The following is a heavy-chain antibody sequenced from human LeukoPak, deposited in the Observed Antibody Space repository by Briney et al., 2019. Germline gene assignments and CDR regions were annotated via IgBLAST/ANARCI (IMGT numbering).Heavy chain of an antibody. J-gene: IGHJ4*02. V-gene: IGHV3-21*01. CDR3: AREHFHYYFDH. CDR1: GFTFSSYS. CDR2: ISSSSSYI. Sequence: GGSLRLSCAASGFTFSSYSMNWVRQAPGKGLEWVSSISSSSSYIYYADSVKGRFTISRDNAKNSLYLQMNSLRAEDTAVYYCAREHFHYYFDHWGQGTLVTVSS.